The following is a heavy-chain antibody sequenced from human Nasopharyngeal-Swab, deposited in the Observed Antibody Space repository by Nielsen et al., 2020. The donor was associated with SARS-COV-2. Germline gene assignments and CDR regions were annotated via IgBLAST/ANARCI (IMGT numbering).Heavy chain of an antibody. J-gene: IGHJ6*02. CDR3: ARQTGMDV. CDR2: IYYTGSA. Sequence: SETLSLTCTVSGGSIMSSSYYWGWIRQPPGKGLEWIGVIYYTGSARYSPSLKSRVTISVDTSRNQFFLRVASVTAEDTAVYYCARQTGMDVWGQGTSVTVSS. CDR1: GGSIMSSSYY. V-gene: IGHV4-39*01.